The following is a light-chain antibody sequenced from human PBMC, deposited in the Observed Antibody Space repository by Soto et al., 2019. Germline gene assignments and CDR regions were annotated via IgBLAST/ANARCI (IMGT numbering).Light chain of an antibody. J-gene: IGKJ3*01. V-gene: IGKV1-39*01. CDR2: AAS. CDR3: QQSYSTPFT. Sequence: DIQMTQSPSSLSASVGDRVTITCRASQSISSYLNWYQQKPGKAPKLLIYAASSWQSGVPSRFSGSGSGTDFTLTISSLQPEDFATYYCQQSYSTPFTFGPGTKVDI. CDR1: QSISSY.